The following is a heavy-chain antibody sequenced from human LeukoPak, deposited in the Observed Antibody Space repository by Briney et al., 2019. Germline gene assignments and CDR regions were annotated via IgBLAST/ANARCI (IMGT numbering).Heavy chain of an antibody. Sequence: SETLSLTCAVYGGSFSGYYWSWIRQPPGKGLESIGEINHSGSTNYNPSLKSRVTISVDTSKNQFSLKLSSVTAADTAVYYCARGRGNRSDYWGQGTLVTVSS. CDR1: GGSFSGYY. D-gene: IGHD4-23*01. V-gene: IGHV4-34*01. CDR2: INHSGST. J-gene: IGHJ4*02. CDR3: ARGRGNRSDY.